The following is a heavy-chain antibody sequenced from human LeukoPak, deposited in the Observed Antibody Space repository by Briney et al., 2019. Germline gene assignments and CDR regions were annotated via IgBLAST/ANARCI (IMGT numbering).Heavy chain of an antibody. V-gene: IGHV4-34*01. CDR3: ASAPRPDDYYDSSGYFYYYYGMDV. CDR1: GGSFSGYY. Sequence: PSETLSLTCAVYGGSFSGYYWGWIRQPPGKGLEWIGEINHSGSTNYNPSLKSRVTISVDTSKNQFSLKLSSVTAADTAVYYCASAPRPDDYYDSSGYFYYYYGMDVWGQGTTVTVSS. CDR2: INHSGST. J-gene: IGHJ6*02. D-gene: IGHD3-22*01.